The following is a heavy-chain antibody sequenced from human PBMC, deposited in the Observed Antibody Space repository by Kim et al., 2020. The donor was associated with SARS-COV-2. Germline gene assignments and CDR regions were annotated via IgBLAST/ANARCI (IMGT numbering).Heavy chain of an antibody. D-gene: IGHD2-8*02. J-gene: IGHJ6*02. Sequence: ADTGKGRFTVSRDNSKNTLYLQMSSLRAEDTAVYYCARDLVYYGMDVWGQGTTVTVSS. CDR3: ARDLVYYGMDV. V-gene: IGHV3-53*01.